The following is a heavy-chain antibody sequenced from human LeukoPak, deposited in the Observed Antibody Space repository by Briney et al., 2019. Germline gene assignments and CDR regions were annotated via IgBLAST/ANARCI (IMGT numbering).Heavy chain of an antibody. CDR1: EFTFSNYA. CDR3: AGRVTGYSSGYVY. V-gene: IGHV3-30-3*01. Sequence: GGSLRLSCAASEFTFSNYALHWVRRAPGKGLQWVAVISYDGDTIHYADSVKGRFTISRDNSENIVYLQMNNLRAEDTAVYYCAGRVTGYSSGYVYWGQGTLVTVSS. J-gene: IGHJ4*02. D-gene: IGHD5-18*01. CDR2: ISYDGDTI.